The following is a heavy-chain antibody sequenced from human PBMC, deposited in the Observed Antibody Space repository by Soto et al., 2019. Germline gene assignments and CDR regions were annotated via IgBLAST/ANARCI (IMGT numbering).Heavy chain of an antibody. CDR2: IYYSGST. CDR1: GGALSSGWYH. D-gene: IGHD6-13*01. J-gene: IGHJ5*02. CDR3: ARITGAGQLVLGWLDP. V-gene: IGHV4-61*01. Sequence: PSEALSLTCTLSGGALSSGWYHWSWIRQPPGKGLEWIGYIYYSGSTNYDPSLKSRVTISVDTSKNQFSLKLSSVTAADTAVYYCARITGAGQLVLGWLDPWGQGTLVTVPQ.